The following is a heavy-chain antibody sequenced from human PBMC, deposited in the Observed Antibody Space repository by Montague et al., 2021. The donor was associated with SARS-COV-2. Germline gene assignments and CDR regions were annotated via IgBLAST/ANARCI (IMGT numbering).Heavy chain of an antibody. CDR1: GGSISNSSYY. CDR3: ARQLSLTSGTGFDY. Sequence: SETLSLTCTVSGGSISNSSYYWGWIRQPPGKGLEWVGSFFYPGSTYYKSSLISRVTLSVDTSKKQVSLRLTSVTAADTAVYFCARQLSLTSGTGFDYWGQGTVVTVSS. CDR2: FFYPGST. D-gene: IGHD6-13*01. V-gene: IGHV4-39*01. J-gene: IGHJ4*02.